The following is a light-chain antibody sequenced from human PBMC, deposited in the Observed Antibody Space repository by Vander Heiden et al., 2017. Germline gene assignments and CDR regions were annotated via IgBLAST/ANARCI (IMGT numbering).Light chain of an antibody. CDR2: ESS. V-gene: IGLV2-8*01. Sequence: QSAPTQPPSASGSPGQSVTIFCTGTSNDVRGYNNVSCYQQHPGQAPTPLTHESSKRPAGVPGRFSGSKSANAASLTIAGLPEEDEADYYCTSYASRNNWVFGGGTKLTVL. CDR3: TSYASRNNWV. J-gene: IGLJ3*02. CDR1: SNDVRGYNN.